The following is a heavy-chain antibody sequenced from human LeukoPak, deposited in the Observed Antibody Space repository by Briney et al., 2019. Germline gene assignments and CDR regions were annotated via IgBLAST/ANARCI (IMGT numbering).Heavy chain of an antibody. V-gene: IGHV3-48*02. CDR2: ISSSSSTI. D-gene: IGHD3-10*01. CDR1: GFTFSSYS. Sequence: QPGGSLRLSCAASGFTFSSYSVNWVRQAPGKGLEWVSYISSSSSTIYYADSVKGRFTISRDNAKNSLYLQMNSLRDEDTAVYYCASATYGSGSYYSTHFDYWGQGTLVTVSS. CDR3: ASATYGSGSYYSTHFDY. J-gene: IGHJ4*02.